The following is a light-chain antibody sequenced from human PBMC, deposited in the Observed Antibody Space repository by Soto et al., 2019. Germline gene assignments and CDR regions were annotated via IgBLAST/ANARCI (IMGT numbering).Light chain of an antibody. V-gene: IGLV2-14*01. J-gene: IGLJ1*01. Sequence: QSALTQPASVSASPGQSITISCTGTSSDVGAYNYVSWYQQQPGKAPKLMIYEVNNRPSGVSNRSSGSKSGSTASLTISGFQAEDAADYSSSSYTSSSTLAYVFGTGPKLTAL. CDR1: SSDVGAYNY. CDR3: SSYTSSSTLAYV. CDR2: EVN.